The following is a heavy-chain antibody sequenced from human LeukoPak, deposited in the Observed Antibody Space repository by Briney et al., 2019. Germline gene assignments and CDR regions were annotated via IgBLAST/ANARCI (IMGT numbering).Heavy chain of an antibody. V-gene: IGHV3-74*01. CDR3: TTIRPDY. CDR2: IKSDDSST. CDR1: GFTFNSCW. J-gene: IGHJ4*02. D-gene: IGHD5-12*01. Sequence: GGSLRLSCAASGFTFNSCWMHWVRQAPGKGLVWVSRIKSDDSSTDYADSVKGRFTISRDNAKNTLYLQMNSLRAEDTAVYYCTTIRPDYWGQGTLVTVSS.